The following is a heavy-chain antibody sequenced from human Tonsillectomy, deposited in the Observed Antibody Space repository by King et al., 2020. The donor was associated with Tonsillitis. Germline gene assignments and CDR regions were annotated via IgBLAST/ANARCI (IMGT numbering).Heavy chain of an antibody. J-gene: IGHJ4*02. CDR2: ISNSGST. CDR3: ARGLEY. D-gene: IGHD3-3*02. V-gene: IGHV4-34*01. CDR1: GGSFSGYY. Sequence: VQLQQWGAGLLKPSETLSLNCAVYGGSFSGYYWSWIRHPPGKRPEWIGEISNSGSTNYNPSLKSRVTISVDPSKNQFSLKLTSVTATDTAVYYCARGLEYWGLGNLVTVSS.